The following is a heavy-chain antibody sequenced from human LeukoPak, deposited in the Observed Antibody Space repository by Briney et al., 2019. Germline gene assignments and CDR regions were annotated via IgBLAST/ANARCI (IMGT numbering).Heavy chain of an antibody. Sequence: PSETLSLTCTVYGGSFSGYYWSWIRQPPGKGLEWIGEINHSGSTNYNPSLKSRVTISVDTSKNQFSLKLSSVTAADTAVYYCARVTPYYDSSGYTLYYFDYWGQGTLVTVSS. CDR1: GGSFSGYY. CDR2: INHSGST. J-gene: IGHJ4*02. D-gene: IGHD3-22*01. V-gene: IGHV4-34*01. CDR3: ARVTPYYDSSGYTLYYFDY.